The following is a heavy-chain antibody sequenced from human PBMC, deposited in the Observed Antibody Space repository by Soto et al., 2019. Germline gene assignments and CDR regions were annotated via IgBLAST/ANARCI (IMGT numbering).Heavy chain of an antibody. J-gene: IGHJ5*02. CDR3: VRGGWSSSGGIAAS. D-gene: IGHD6-13*01. V-gene: IGHV3-11*01. CDR1: GFTFSDYY. CDR2: ISSSVASI. Sequence: VGSLRLSCAASGFTFSDYYMSWIRQAPGKGLEWVSYISSSVASISYADSVKGRFTISRDNAENSLSLQRNSLRAEDTVVYYCVRGGWSSSGGIAASWGQGTLVTVSS.